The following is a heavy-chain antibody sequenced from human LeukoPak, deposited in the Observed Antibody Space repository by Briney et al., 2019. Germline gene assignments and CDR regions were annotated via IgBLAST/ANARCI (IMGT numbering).Heavy chain of an antibody. CDR2: IRGSRSGI. D-gene: IGHD3-10*01. V-gene: IGHV3-48*03. J-gene: IGHJ6*04. CDR1: GFTFSSYD. CDR3: ARSSFSNGMDV. Sequence: GGSLRLSCAASGFTFSSYDMNWVRQAPGKGLEWVSYIRGSRSGIYYADSVKGQFTISRDNARNSLYLQMNSLRAEDTAVYYCARSSFSNGMDVWGRGTTVTVSS.